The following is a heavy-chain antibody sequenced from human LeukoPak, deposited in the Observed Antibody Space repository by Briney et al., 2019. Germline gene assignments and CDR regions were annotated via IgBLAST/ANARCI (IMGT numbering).Heavy chain of an antibody. CDR3: ARGQFWSGYSI. CDR1: GFIFSSYA. J-gene: IGHJ4*02. V-gene: IGHV4-34*01. D-gene: IGHD3-3*02. CDR2: INHRRST. Sequence: PGGSLRLSCVASGFIFSSYAMSWIRQPPGKGLEWIGEINHRRSTNYNPSLKSRVTMSVDTSKNQFSLNLSSVTAADTAVYYCARGQFWSGYSIWGQGTLVTVSS.